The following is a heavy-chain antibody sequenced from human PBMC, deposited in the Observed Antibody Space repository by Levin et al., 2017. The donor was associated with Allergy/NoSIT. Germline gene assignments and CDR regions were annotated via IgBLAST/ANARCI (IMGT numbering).Heavy chain of an antibody. V-gene: IGHV3-30*18. CDR1: GFTFSSYG. D-gene: IGHD3-10*01. CDR3: AKGLVKYGSGSSAPGY. Sequence: PGGSLRLSCAASGFTFSSYGMHWVRQAPGKGLEWVAVISYDGSNKYYADSVKGRFTISRDNSKNTLYLQMNSLRAEDTAVYYCAKGLVKYGSGSSAPGYWGQGTLVTVSS. CDR2: ISYDGSNK. J-gene: IGHJ4*02.